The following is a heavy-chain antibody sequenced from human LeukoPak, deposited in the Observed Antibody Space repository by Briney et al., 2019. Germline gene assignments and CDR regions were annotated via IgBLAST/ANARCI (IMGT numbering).Heavy chain of an antibody. D-gene: IGHD4-17*01. Sequence: ASVKASCKASGYTFTSYGISRVRQAPGQGLEWMGWISAYNGNTNYAQKLQGRVTMTTDTSTSTAYMELRSLRSDDTAVYYCARGRLTTRVPHYWGQGTLVTVSS. CDR1: GYTFTSYG. V-gene: IGHV1-18*01. J-gene: IGHJ4*02. CDR3: ARGRLTTRVPHY. CDR2: ISAYNGNT.